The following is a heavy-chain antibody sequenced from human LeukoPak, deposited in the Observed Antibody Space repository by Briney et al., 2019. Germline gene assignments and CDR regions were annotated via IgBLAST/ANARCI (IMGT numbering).Heavy chain of an antibody. V-gene: IGHV3-30*02. CDR1: GFTFSSYG. CDR3: AKDGTRYDAFDI. J-gene: IGHJ3*02. CDR2: IRYDGSNK. Sequence: PGGSLRLSCAASGFTFSSYGMHWFRQAPGKGLEWVAFIRYDGSNKYYADSVKGRFTISRDNSKNTLYLQMNSLRAEDTAVYYCAKDGTRYDAFDIWGQGTMVTVSS.